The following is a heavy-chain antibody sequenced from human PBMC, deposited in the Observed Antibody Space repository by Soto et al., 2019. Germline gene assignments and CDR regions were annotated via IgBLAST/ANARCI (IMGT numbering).Heavy chain of an antibody. J-gene: IGHJ4*02. CDR2: ISGSGGST. CDR1: GFTFSSYA. Sequence: EVQLLESGGGLVQPGGSLRLSCAASGFTFSSYAMNWVRQAPGKGLEWVSVISGSGGSTYYADSVKGRFTISRDNSKNTXXXXXXXXXXXXXXXXXXXXXXXXXXXXXWGQGTLVTVSS. CDR3: XXXXXXXXXXX. V-gene: IGHV3-23*01.